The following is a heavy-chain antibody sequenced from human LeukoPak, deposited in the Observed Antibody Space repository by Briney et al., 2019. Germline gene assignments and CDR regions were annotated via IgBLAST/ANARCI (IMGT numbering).Heavy chain of an antibody. J-gene: IGHJ4*02. Sequence: GGSLRLSCAASGFTFSNHGMNWVRQAPGKGLEWVSGISPSGDITYYVDSVKGRFTISRDNSKNTVYLEVSSLTAEDTAVYYCAKDDAWLRFGEWSQGTLVTVSS. V-gene: IGHV3-23*01. CDR1: GFTFSNHG. CDR3: AKDDAWLRFGE. CDR2: ISPSGDIT. D-gene: IGHD3-16*01.